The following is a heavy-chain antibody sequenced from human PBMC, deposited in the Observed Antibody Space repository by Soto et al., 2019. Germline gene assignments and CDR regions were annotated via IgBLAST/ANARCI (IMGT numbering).Heavy chain of an antibody. CDR2: MNPNSGNT. CDR1: GYTFTSYD. J-gene: IGHJ4*02. Sequence: ASVKVSCKASGYTFTSYDINWVRQATGQGLEWMGWMNPNSGNTGYAQKFQGRVSMTRNTSISTAYMELSSLRSEDTAVYYCARSARRCSGGSCYHLGYWGQGTLVTVSS. V-gene: IGHV1-8*01. CDR3: ARSARRCSGGSCYHLGY. D-gene: IGHD2-15*01.